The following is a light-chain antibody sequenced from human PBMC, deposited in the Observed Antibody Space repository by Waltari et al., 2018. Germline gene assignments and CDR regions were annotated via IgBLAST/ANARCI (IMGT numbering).Light chain of an antibody. Sequence: QSALTQPASVSGSPGQTIAISCTGTSSDIGSYNYVSRYQQHPGQPPKLLIYDVNQRPSGVSHRFSGSKSGNTASLTISGLRAEDEADFYCSSYTSSSTLYVFGSGTKVTVL. J-gene: IGLJ1*01. CDR3: SSYTSSSTLYV. CDR1: SSDIGSYNY. CDR2: DVN. V-gene: IGLV2-14*01.